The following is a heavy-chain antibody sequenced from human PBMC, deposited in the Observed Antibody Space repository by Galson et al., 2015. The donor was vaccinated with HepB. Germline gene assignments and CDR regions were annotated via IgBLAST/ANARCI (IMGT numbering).Heavy chain of an antibody. CDR1: GFTLSTYC. Sequence: SLRHSCAASGFTLSTYCMHWARQDRGKGLEWVAIISYDGSNTYYADSVKGRFTISRDNSKNTLYLQMNSLRAEDTAVYYCATFDSRDAFDIWGQGTMVTVSS. CDR2: ISYDGSNT. D-gene: IGHD3-22*01. CDR3: ATFDSRDAFDI. J-gene: IGHJ3*02. V-gene: IGHV3-30*03.